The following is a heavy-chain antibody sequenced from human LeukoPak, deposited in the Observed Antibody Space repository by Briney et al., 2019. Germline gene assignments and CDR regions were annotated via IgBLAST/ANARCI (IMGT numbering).Heavy chain of an antibody. CDR3: AKGSAARPGNWYFDL. Sequence: GGSLRLSCAPSGFTFDDNAMYWVRQAPGKGLEWVSGISWNSGSIGSADSVKGRFTISRDNAKNSLYLQMNSLRAEDTALYYCAKGSAARPGNWYFDLWGRGTLVTVSS. V-gene: IGHV3-9*01. J-gene: IGHJ2*01. CDR2: ISWNSGSI. CDR1: GFTFDDNA. D-gene: IGHD6-13*01.